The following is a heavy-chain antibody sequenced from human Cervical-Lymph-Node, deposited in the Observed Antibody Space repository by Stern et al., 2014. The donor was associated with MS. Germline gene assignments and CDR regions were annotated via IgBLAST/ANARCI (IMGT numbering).Heavy chain of an antibody. CDR3: TKAWVA. Sequence: VQLVESGAEVKKPGASVKLSCKASGYSFTSDDINWVRQAPGQGLEWMGWMNPDSGDTGYAQKFQGRFTITRDTSISKAYMELTSLTSDDTAVYYCTKAWVAWGQGTQVIVSS. CDR1: GYSFTSDD. D-gene: IGHD7-27*01. V-gene: IGHV1-8*01. CDR2: MNPDSGDT. J-gene: IGHJ4*02.